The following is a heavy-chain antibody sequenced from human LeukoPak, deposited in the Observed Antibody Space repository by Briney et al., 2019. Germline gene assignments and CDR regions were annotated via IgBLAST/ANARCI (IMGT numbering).Heavy chain of an antibody. CDR1: GGTFSSYA. Sequence: SVKVSCKASGGTFSSYAISWVRQAPGQGLEWMGGIIPIFGTANYAQKFQGRVAITADESTSTAYMELSSLRSEDTAVYYCARNCGGDCFIPYFDYWGQGTLVTVSS. J-gene: IGHJ4*02. D-gene: IGHD2-21*01. CDR2: IIPIFGTA. V-gene: IGHV1-69*13. CDR3: ARNCGGDCFIPYFDY.